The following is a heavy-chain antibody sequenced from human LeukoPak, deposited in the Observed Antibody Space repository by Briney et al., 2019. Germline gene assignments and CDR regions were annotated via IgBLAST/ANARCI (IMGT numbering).Heavy chain of an antibody. J-gene: IGHJ4*02. Sequence: PSETLSLTCTVSGGSIRGYYWSWIRQPPGKGLEWIGYIYYSGSTNSNPSLKSRVTISVDTSKNQFSLKVSSVTAADTAVYYCARALTPGYCSGGTCSYFDYWGQGTLVTVSS. D-gene: IGHD2-15*01. V-gene: IGHV4-59*01. CDR1: GGSIRGYY. CDR3: ARALTPGYCSGGTCSYFDY. CDR2: IYYSGST.